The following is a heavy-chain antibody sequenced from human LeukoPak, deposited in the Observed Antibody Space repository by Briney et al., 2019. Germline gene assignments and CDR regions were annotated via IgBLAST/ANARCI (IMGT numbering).Heavy chain of an antibody. CDR1: GYTLTELS. CDR3: ATVPPGRLLPLY. V-gene: IGHV1-24*01. D-gene: IGHD2-15*01. CDR2: FDPEDGET. J-gene: IGHJ4*02. Sequence: ASVKVSCKVSGYTLTELSMHWVRQAPGKGLEWMGGFDPEDGETIYAQKFQGRVTMTEDTSTDTAYMELSSLRSEDTAVYYCATVPPGRLLPLYWGQGTLVTVSS.